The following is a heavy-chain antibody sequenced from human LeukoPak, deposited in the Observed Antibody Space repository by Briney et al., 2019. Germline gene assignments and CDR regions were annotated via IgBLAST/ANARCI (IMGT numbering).Heavy chain of an antibody. CDR1: GFTFRTYW. CDR3: ARDQYDSWSRRGNFDS. V-gene: IGHV3-7*03. J-gene: IGHJ4*02. D-gene: IGHD3-3*01. Sequence: GGSLRLSCAASGFTFRTYWMSWVRQAPGKGLEWVANIKHDGSEKNYVDPVKGRFTVSRDNTKNSLYLQMNSLRAEDTGVFYCARDQYDSWSRRGNFDSWGQGTLVIVSS. CDR2: IKHDGSEK.